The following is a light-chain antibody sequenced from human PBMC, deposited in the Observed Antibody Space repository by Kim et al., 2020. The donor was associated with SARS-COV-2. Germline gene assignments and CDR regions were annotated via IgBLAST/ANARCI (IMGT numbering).Light chain of an antibody. CDR3: QQCYSIPQRT. CDR2: WAS. CDR1: QSVLYSSNNKNY. J-gene: IGKJ1*01. V-gene: IGKV4-1*01. Sequence: DIVMTQSPDSLAVSLGERATINCKSSQSVLYSSNNKNYLAWYQHKPGQPPKLLIYWASIRGSGVPDRFSGSGSGTDFTLTISSLQAEDVAVYYCQQCYSIPQRTFGQGTKVDIK.